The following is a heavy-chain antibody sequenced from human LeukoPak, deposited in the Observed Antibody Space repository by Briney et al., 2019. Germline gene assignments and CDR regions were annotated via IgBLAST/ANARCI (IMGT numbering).Heavy chain of an antibody. CDR3: ARGGGYGLLGD. J-gene: IGHJ4*02. CDR2: INHSGST. CDR1: GGSFGGYY. V-gene: IGHV4-34*01. D-gene: IGHD5-18*01. Sequence: SETLSLTCAVYGGSFGGYYWSWIRQPPGKGLEWIGEINHSGSTNYNPSLKSRVTISVDTSKNQFSLKLSSVTAADTAVYYCARGGGYGLLGDWGQGTLVTVSS.